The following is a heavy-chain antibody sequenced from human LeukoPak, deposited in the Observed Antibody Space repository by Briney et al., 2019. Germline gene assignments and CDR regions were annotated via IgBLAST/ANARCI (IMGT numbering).Heavy chain of an antibody. Sequence: GGSLRLSCAPSGFTFSRYSMQEVPPAPGKGGEWVASISSSSSYIYYADSVKGRFTISRDNAKNALYLQMNSLRAEDTAVYYWARAPAPYRSQRGWFDPWGQGTLVTVSS. CDR3: ARAPAPYRSQRGWFDP. CDR2: ISSSSSYI. J-gene: IGHJ5*02. CDR1: GFTFSRYS. V-gene: IGHV3-21*01. D-gene: IGHD6-19*01.